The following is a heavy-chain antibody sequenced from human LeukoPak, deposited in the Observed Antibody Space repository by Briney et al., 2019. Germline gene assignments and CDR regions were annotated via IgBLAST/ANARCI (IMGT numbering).Heavy chain of an antibody. J-gene: IGHJ4*02. CDR2: ISVRSNYI. CDR1: GYTFSSYS. Sequence: GESLKTSCAASGYTFSSYSINWVRQAPGKGLEWVSSISVRSNYIYYADSVRGRFSISRDDARDSLYLQMNSLRAEDTAVYYCVRLRRNSDTSGFYYYYDYWGQGTLVTVSS. D-gene: IGHD3-22*01. CDR3: VRLRRNSDTSGFYYYYDY. V-gene: IGHV3-21*01.